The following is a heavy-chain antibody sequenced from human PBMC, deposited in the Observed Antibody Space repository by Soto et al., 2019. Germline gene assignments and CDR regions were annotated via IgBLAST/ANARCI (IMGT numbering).Heavy chain of an antibody. Sequence: ASVKVSCKSSGYTFTSYGISCVRQAPGQGLEWMGWISAYNGNTNYAQKLQGRVTMTTDTSTSTAYMELRSLRSDDTAVYYCARHSYGPGDAFDIWGQGTMVTVSS. CDR1: GYTFTSYG. D-gene: IGHD5-18*01. V-gene: IGHV1-18*01. CDR3: ARHSYGPGDAFDI. CDR2: ISAYNGNT. J-gene: IGHJ3*02.